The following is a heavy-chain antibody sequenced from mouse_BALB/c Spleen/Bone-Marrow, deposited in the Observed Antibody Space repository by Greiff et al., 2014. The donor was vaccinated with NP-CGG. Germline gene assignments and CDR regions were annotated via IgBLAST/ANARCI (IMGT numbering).Heavy chain of an antibody. J-gene: IGHJ4*01. CDR1: RHSINRGYS. Sequence: VQLKESGPAPEKSSQALSLTRTVTRHSINRGYSWDRIRQFPGNTLEWMGYIHYSGGTNYNPSLKSRISITRDTSKNQFFLQLNSVTTEDTATYYCARWNGYYAMDYWGQGTSVTVSS. V-gene: IGHV3-1*02. CDR3: ARWNGYYAMDY. CDR2: IHYSGGT. D-gene: IGHD1-2*01.